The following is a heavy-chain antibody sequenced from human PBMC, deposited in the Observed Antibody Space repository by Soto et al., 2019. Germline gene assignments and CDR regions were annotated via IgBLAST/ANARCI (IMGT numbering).Heavy chain of an antibody. CDR2: ISYDGSNK. Sequence: QTGGSLRLSCAASGFTFSSYAMHWVRQAPGKGLEWVAVISYDGSNKYYADSVKGRFTISRDNSKNTLYLQMNSLRAEDTAVYYCARAGSSWSNWFDPWGQGTLVTAPQ. V-gene: IGHV3-30-3*01. D-gene: IGHD6-13*01. CDR1: GFTFSSYA. CDR3: ARAGSSWSNWFDP. J-gene: IGHJ5*02.